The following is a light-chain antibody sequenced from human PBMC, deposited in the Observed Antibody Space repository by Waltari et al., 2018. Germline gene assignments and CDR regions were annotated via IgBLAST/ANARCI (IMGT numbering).Light chain of an antibody. J-gene: IGLJ3*02. CDR3: AAWDDSLSGRV. Sequence: QPVLTQPPSASGTPGQPVPIPCSGSTSNIGKSFSKCYQTFPGTAPKILIFNNNNRPSGVPDRFSGSKSGTSASLAISGLRSEDEADYYCAAWDDSLSGRVFGGGTKLTV. CDR2: NNN. V-gene: IGLV1-47*01. CDR1: TSNIGKSF.